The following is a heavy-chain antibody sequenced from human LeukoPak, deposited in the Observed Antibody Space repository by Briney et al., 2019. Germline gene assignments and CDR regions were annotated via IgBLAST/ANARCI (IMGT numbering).Heavy chain of an antibody. V-gene: IGHV4-34*01. D-gene: IGHD3-10*01. Sequence: SETLSLTCAVYGGSFSGYYWSWIRQPPGKGLEWIGEINHSGSTNYNPSLKSRVTISVDTSQHQFSLKLSSVTAADTAVYYCARGRAWFHWGQGTLVTVSS. J-gene: IGHJ4*02. CDR2: INHSGST. CDR3: ARGRAWFH. CDR1: GGSFSGYY.